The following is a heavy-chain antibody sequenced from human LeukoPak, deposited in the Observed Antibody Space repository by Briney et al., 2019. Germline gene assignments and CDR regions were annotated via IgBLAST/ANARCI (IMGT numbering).Heavy chain of an antibody. CDR1: GGSFSGYY. D-gene: IGHD3-3*01. CDR3: ARAYYDFWSGPGYRNWFDP. V-gene: IGHV4-34*01. Sequence: SETLSLTCAVYGGSFSGYYWSWIRQPPGKGLEWIGEINHSGSTNYNPYLKSRVTISVDTSKNQFSLKLSSVTAADTAVYYCARAYYDFWSGPGYRNWFDPWGQGTLVTVSS. CDR2: INHSGST. J-gene: IGHJ5*02.